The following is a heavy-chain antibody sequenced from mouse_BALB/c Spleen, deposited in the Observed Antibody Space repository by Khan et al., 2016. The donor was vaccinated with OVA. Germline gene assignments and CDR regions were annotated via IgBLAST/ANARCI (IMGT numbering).Heavy chain of an antibody. CDR2: INPSNGYT. CDR3: AREEAYYRSDGGFSY. J-gene: IGHJ3*01. D-gene: IGHD2-14*01. CDR1: GYTFTTYT. V-gene: IGHV1-4*01. Sequence: QVQLKQSGAELARPGASVKMSCKASGYTFTTYTMHWVKQRPGQGLEWIGYINPSNGYTNYNQKFKDKSTLTADKSSSTAYMQLSSLTSDYSAVYDCAREEAYYRSDGGFSYWGQGTLVTVSA.